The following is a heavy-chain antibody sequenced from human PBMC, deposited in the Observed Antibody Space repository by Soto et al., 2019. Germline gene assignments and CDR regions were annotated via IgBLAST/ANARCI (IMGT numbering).Heavy chain of an antibody. V-gene: IGHV1-18*01. Sequence: QVQLVQSGAEVKKPGASVKVSWKASSYTFTSFGISWVRQAPGQGLEWMGWISAYNGNTNYAENLQGRVTMTTDTSTSTADMELRSLRSDDTAVYYCARDHRGGTDAFDIWGQGTMVTVSS. CDR3: ARDHRGGTDAFDI. J-gene: IGHJ3*02. D-gene: IGHD2-15*01. CDR2: ISAYNGNT. CDR1: SYTFTSFG.